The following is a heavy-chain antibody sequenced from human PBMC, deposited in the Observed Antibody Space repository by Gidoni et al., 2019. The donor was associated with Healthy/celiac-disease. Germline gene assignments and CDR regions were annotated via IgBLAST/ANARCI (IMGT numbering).Heavy chain of an antibody. D-gene: IGHD6-13*01. CDR1: VFTFSSYS. V-gene: IGHV3-21*01. J-gene: IGHJ4*02. Sequence: EVQLVESGGGLVKPGGSLSLSCAASVFTFSSYSMNWVRQAPGKGLEWVSSISSSSSYIYYADSVKGRFTISRDNAKNSLYLQMNSLRAEDTAVYYCARWAISSSWPPLFDYWGQGTLVTVSS. CDR3: ARWAISSSWPPLFDY. CDR2: ISSSSSYI.